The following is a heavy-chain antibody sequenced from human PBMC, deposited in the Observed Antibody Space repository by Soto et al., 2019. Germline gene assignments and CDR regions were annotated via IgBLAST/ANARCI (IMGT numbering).Heavy chain of an antibody. V-gene: IGHV3-23*01. J-gene: IGHJ4*02. CDR2: ISGSGGST. Sequence: EVQLLESGGGLVQPGGSLRLSCAASGFTFSSYAMSWVRQAPGKGLEWVSAISGSGGSTYYADSVKGRFTISRDNSKNTLYLQMNSLSAEATAVYYCAKDSGDYGGLFDYWGQGTLVTVSS. CDR1: GFTFSSYA. CDR3: AKDSGDYGGLFDY. D-gene: IGHD4-17*01.